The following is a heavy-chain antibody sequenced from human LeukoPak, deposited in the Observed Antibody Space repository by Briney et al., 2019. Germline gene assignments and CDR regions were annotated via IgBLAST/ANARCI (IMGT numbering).Heavy chain of an antibody. Sequence: ASVKVSCKASGYTFTSYGISWVRQAPGQGLEWMGWISAYNGNTNYAQKLQGRVTMTTDTSTSTAYMELRSLRSDDTAVYYCARVQIVSTVTTIDYWGQGTLVTVSS. D-gene: IGHD4-4*01. V-gene: IGHV1-18*01. CDR3: ARVQIVSTVTTIDY. CDR1: GYTFTSYG. J-gene: IGHJ4*02. CDR2: ISAYNGNT.